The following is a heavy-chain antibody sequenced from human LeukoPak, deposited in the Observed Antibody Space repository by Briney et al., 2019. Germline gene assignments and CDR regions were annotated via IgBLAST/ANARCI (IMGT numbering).Heavy chain of an antibody. CDR3: ASGTYYYDSSGVRYDY. Sequence: SETLSLTCTVSGGSISSYYWSWIRQPPGKGLGWIGYIYYSGSTNYNPSLKSRVTISVDTSKNQFSLKLSSVTAADTAVYYCASGTYYYDSSGVRYDYWGQGTLVTVSS. CDR2: IYYSGST. J-gene: IGHJ4*02. CDR1: GGSISSYY. V-gene: IGHV4-59*01. D-gene: IGHD3-22*01.